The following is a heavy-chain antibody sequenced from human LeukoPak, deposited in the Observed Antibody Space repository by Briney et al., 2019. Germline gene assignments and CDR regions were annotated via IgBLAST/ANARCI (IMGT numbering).Heavy chain of an antibody. Sequence: GGSLRLSCSASGFTFSSYAMHWVRQAPGKGLEYVSAISSNGGSTYYADSVKGRFTISRDNSKNTLYLQMSSLRAEDTAVYYCVEDRDKYSGSLDYWGQGTLVTVSS. J-gene: IGHJ4*02. CDR2: ISSNGGST. D-gene: IGHD1-26*01. CDR3: VEDRDKYSGSLDY. CDR1: GFTFSSYA. V-gene: IGHV3-64D*06.